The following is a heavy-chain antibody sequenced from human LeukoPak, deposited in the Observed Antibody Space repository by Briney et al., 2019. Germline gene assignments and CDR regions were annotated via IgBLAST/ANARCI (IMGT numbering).Heavy chain of an antibody. CDR2: ISYDGSDK. CDR1: GFTFSSYG. V-gene: IGHV3-30*03. J-gene: IGHJ4*02. D-gene: IGHD1-14*01. CDR3: VRDGGAGFDY. Sequence: TGGSLRLSCAASGFTFSSYGMHWVRQAPGKGLEWVAVISYDGSDKYYADSVKGRFAISRDDSKNTLYLQMDSLRAEDTAVYWCVRDGGAGFDYWGQGTLVSVSS.